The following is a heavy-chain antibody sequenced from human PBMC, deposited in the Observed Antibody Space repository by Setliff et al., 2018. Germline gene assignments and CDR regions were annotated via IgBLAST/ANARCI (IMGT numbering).Heavy chain of an antibody. J-gene: IGHJ4*02. CDR3: AKAIGDGYKTFIDY. CDR2: ISGSGGST. V-gene: IGHV3-23*01. Sequence: PSETLSLSCAASGFTFSCYAMSWVRQAPGKGLEWVSAISGSGGSTYYADSVKGRFTISRDNSKNTLYLQMNSLRAEDTAVYYCAKAIGDGYKTFIDYWGQGTLVTV. D-gene: IGHD3-10*01. CDR1: GFTFSCYA.